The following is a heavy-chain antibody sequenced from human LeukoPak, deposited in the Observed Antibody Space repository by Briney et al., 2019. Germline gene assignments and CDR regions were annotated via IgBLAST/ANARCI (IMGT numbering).Heavy chain of an antibody. CDR1: GFTFSSYG. D-gene: IGHD6-13*01. CDR3: AKDPAGIAAAGSRRVLYYFDY. CDR2: IRYDGSNK. Sequence: GGSLRLSCAASGFTFSSYGMHWVRQAPGKGLEWVAFIRYDGSNKYYADSVKGRFTISRDNSKNTLHLQMNSLRAEDTAVYYCAKDPAGIAAAGSRRVLYYFDYWGQGTLVTVSS. V-gene: IGHV3-30*02. J-gene: IGHJ4*02.